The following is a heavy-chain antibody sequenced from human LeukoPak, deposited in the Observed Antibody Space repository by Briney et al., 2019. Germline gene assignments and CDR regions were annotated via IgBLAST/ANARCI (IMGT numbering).Heavy chain of an antibody. CDR1: GLTFSGYW. Sequence: GGSLRLSCAASGLTFSGYWMIWVRQTLGKGLQWVADIKQDGSDRFYVDSVKGRFTISRDNAKNSLYLQMNSLRAEDTAVYYCARLYCGVGICYSYYMDVWGKGTTVTVSS. CDR2: IKQDGSDR. J-gene: IGHJ6*03. V-gene: IGHV3-7*01. CDR3: ARLYCGVGICYSYYMDV. D-gene: IGHD2-21*01.